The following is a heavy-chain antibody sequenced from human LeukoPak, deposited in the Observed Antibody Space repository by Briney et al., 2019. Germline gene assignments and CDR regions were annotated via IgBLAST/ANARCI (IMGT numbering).Heavy chain of an antibody. CDR2: IYYSGST. V-gene: IGHV4-61*01. D-gene: IGHD3-16*01. CDR1: GGSVSSGSYY. Sequence: SETLSLTCTVSGGSVSSGSYYWSWIRQPPGKGLEWIGYIYYSGSTNYNPSLKSRVTISVDTSKNQFSLKLSSVTAADTAVYYCARAYYDYVWGSYPPYYFDYWGQGTLVTVSS. CDR3: ARAYYDYVWGSYPPYYFDY. J-gene: IGHJ4*02.